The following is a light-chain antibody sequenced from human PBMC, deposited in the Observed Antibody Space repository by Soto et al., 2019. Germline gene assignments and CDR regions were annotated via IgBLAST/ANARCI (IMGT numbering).Light chain of an antibody. Sequence: DIQMTPFPSSLSASVGDRVTITCRASQSITAYLNWYRQRPGKAPERLIFGASTLQSVVPSRFSGSGSWTDFTLTISSLQPEDFATYYCQQSYNTPWTFGQGTKVEMK. CDR3: QQSYNTPWT. CDR1: QSITAY. V-gene: IGKV1-39*01. J-gene: IGKJ1*01. CDR2: GAS.